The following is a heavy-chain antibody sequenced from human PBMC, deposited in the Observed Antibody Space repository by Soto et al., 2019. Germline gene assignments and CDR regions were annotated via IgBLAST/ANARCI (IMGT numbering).Heavy chain of an antibody. D-gene: IGHD1-1*01. CDR1: GFTFSGYG. CDR3: ARDGVGGTAFWGYLDY. V-gene: IGHV3-33*01. Sequence: QVQLVESGGGVVQPGRSLRLSCVASGFTFSGYGMHWVRQAPCKGLEWVAIIRYDGSNIDYADSLRSRFAISRDNSKNTLFLQRDSLGAEDTAVYYCARDGVGGTAFWGYLDYWGQGALVTVSS. CDR2: IRYDGSNI. J-gene: IGHJ4*02.